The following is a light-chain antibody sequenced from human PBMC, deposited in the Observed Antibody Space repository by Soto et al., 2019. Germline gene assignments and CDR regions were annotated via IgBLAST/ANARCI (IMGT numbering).Light chain of an antibody. Sequence: QSVLTQPPSVSAAAGQKVTISCSGSYSNIGSNFVSWYQHFPGSAPRLLIYDNSQRPSGIPDRFSGSKSGSSATLGITGLQTGDEADYYCASWDSSLSVVLFGGGTKVTVL. CDR1: YSNIGSNF. CDR2: DNS. V-gene: IGLV1-51*01. CDR3: ASWDSSLSVVL. J-gene: IGLJ2*01.